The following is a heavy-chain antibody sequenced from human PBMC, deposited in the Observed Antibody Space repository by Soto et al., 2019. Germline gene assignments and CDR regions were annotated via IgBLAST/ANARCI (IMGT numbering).Heavy chain of an antibody. Sequence: QVQLQESGPGLVKPSETLSLTCTVSGGSVSSGSYYWSWIRQPPGKGLEWIGYIYYSGSTNYNPSLKSRVTISVDTSKTQFSLKLSSVTAADTAVYYCARGIEQLVLKRYYFDYWGQGTLVTVSS. CDR2: IYYSGST. CDR3: ARGIEQLVLKRYYFDY. D-gene: IGHD6-6*01. CDR1: GGSVSSGSYY. V-gene: IGHV4-61*01. J-gene: IGHJ4*02.